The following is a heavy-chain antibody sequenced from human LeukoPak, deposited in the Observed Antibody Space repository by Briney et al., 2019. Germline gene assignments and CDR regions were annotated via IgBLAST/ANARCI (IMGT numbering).Heavy chain of an antibody. J-gene: IGHJ4*02. Sequence: GRSLRLSCAASGFTFSTYGMHWVRQAPGKGLEWVAMTSHDGSAKYYADSVKGRFTISRDNSKNTLYLQMNSLRVEDTAVYYCAKDITFDYWGQGTLVTVSS. V-gene: IGHV3-30*18. CDR3: AKDITFDY. CDR1: GFTFSTYG. CDR2: TSHDGSAK.